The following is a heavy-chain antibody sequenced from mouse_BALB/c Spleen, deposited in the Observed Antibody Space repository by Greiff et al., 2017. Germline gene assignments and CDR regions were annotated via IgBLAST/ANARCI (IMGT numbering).Heavy chain of an antibody. CDR2: ISSGGSYT. CDR1: GFTFSSYA. Sequence: EVKVVESGGGLVKPGGSLKLSCAASGFTFSSYAMSWVRQTPEKRLEWVATISSGGSYTYYPDSVKGRFTISRDNAKNTLYLQMSSLRSEDTAMYYCARQDDYQFAYWGQGTLVTVSA. V-gene: IGHV5-9-3*01. CDR3: ARQDDYQFAY. J-gene: IGHJ3*01. D-gene: IGHD2-4*01.